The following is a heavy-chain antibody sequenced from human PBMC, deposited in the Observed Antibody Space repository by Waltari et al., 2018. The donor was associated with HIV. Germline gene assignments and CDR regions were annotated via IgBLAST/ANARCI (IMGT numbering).Heavy chain of an antibody. V-gene: IGHV5-51*03. D-gene: IGHD3-22*01. CDR1: GYTFTNYW. CDR2: IYPFDSDT. J-gene: IGHJ3*02. Sequence: EVQLVQSGAEVGKSGESLRISCKASGYTFTNYWIAWVRQMSGEGLEWMGIIYPFDSDTRYNPSFEGQITISADKSLTTAYLEWSKLNASDAAIYYCARLFYYDTTGYINNAFDIWGQGTLVTVS. CDR3: ARLFYYDTTGYINNAFDI.